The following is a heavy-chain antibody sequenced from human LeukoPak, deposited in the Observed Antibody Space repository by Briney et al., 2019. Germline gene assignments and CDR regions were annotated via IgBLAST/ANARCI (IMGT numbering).Heavy chain of an antibody. Sequence: PPETLSLTCAVSGGSFSGYYWSWIRQPPGKGLEWIGEINHSGSTNYTPSLKSRVTISLDTSTNPFSLKMSSLSAPDTALYFCARRLWPPRFDRWGQEPLVTVSS. V-gene: IGHV4-34*01. CDR2: INHSGST. CDR3: ARRLWPPRFDR. J-gene: IGHJ4*02. D-gene: IGHD2-21*01. CDR1: GGSFSGYY.